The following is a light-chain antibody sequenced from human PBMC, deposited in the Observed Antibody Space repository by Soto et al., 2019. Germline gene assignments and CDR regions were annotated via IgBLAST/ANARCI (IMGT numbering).Light chain of an antibody. CDR2: AAS. J-gene: IGKJ5*01. CDR3: QHYKNSPTT. V-gene: IGKV1-16*02. Sequence: DIQMTQSPSSLSASVGDRVTITCRASQDISNSLAWFQQKPGKAPKSLIYAASRLQSWVSSNFSGSGSGTDFTLTISSLQPEDFATYYGQHYKNSPTTFGQGTRLEI. CDR1: QDISNS.